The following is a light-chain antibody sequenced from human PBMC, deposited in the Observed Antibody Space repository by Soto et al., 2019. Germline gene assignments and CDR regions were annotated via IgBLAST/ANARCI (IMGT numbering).Light chain of an antibody. CDR2: GNS. J-gene: IGLJ3*02. CDR1: SSNIGAGYD. V-gene: IGLV1-40*01. CDR3: QSYDSSLSGWV. Sequence: QAVVTQPPSVSGAPGQRVTISCTGSSSNIGAGYDVHWYQQLPGTAPKLLIYGNSNRPSGVPDRFSGSKSGTSASLPITGLQAEDEADYYCQSYDSSLSGWVFGGGTKVTVL.